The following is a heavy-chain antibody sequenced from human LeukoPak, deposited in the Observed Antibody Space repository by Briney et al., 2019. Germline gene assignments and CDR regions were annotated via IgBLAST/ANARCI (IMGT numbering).Heavy chain of an antibody. CDR2: IKQDGSEK. J-gene: IGHJ4*02. Sequence: GGSLRLSCAASRFSFSHYWMTWVRQAPGKGLEWVANIKQDGSEKYYVDSVKGRFTISRDNAKNSLYLQMNSLRAEDTALYYCATHRGYSYGTAEDFDYWGQGTLVTVSS. CDR3: ATHRGYSYGTAEDFDY. V-gene: IGHV3-7*01. D-gene: IGHD5-18*01. CDR1: RFSFSHYW.